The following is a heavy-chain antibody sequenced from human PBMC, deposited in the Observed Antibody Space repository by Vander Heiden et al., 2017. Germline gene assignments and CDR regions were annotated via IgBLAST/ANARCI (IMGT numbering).Heavy chain of an antibody. D-gene: IGHD4-17*01. CDR3: AKDMGGDYDYYYGMDV. J-gene: IGHJ6*02. CDR1: GFTFDDFA. Sequence: EVQLVESGGGLVQPGRSLRLSCAASGFTFDDFAMHWVRQAPGKGLEWVSGISWNSGSIGYADSVKGRFTISRDNAKNSLYLQMNSLRAEDTALYYCAKDMGGDYDYYYGMDVWGQGTTVTVSS. V-gene: IGHV3-9*01. CDR2: ISWNSGSI.